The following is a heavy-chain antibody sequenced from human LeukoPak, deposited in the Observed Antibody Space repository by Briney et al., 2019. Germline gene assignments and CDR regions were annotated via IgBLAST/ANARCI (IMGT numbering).Heavy chain of an antibody. CDR1: GYTFTSYG. CDR3: ARTYYYGSGSPPLVYYYGMDV. J-gene: IGHJ6*02. D-gene: IGHD3-10*01. CDR2: ISAYNGNT. Sequence: ASVKVSCKASGYTFTSYGISWVRQAPGQGLEWMGWISAYNGNTNYAQKLQGRVTMTTDTSTSTAYMELRSLRSDNTAVYYCARTYYYGSGSPPLVYYYGMDVWGQGTTVTVSS. V-gene: IGHV1-18*01.